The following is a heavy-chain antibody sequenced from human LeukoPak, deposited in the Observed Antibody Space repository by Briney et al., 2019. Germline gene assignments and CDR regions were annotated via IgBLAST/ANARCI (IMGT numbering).Heavy chain of an antibody. CDR1: GGSISSYY. Sequence: SETLSLTCTVSGGSISSYYWSWIRQPPGKGLEWIGYIYYSGSTNYNPSLKSRVTISVDTSKNQFSLKLSSVTAADTAVYYCARSSWYTGGFDYWGQGTLVTVSS. D-gene: IGHD6-13*01. CDR3: ARSSWYTGGFDY. V-gene: IGHV4-59*01. CDR2: IYYSGST. J-gene: IGHJ4*02.